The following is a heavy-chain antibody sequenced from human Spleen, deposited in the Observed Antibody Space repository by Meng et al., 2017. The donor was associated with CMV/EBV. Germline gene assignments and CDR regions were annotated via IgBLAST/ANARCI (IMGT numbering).Heavy chain of an antibody. V-gene: IGHV3-48*04. CDR1: PLRSYY. Sequence: PLRSYYLTWVRQSPGKGLEWLSYISGTSSTIYEANSVKGRFTVSRDNAKKSLYLQMNSLRAEDTAVYYCAGDLLGYSAYGVRYFDLWGRGTLVTVSS. CDR2: ISGTSSTI. CDR3: AGDLLGYSAYGVRYFDL. J-gene: IGHJ2*01. D-gene: IGHD5-12*01.